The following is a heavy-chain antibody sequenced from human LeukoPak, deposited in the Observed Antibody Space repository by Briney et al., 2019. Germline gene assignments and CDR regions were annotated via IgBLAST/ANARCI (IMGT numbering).Heavy chain of an antibody. CDR2: IKQDGSEK. CDR1: GFTFSSYW. V-gene: IGHV3-7*01. CDR3: ARDSSGYPYPAFYY. Sequence: GGSLRLSCAASGFTFSSYWMSWVRQAPGKGLEWVANIKQDGSEKYYVDSVKGRFTISRDNAKNSLYLQMNSLRAEDTAVYYCARDSSGYPYPAFYYWGQGTLVTVSS. D-gene: IGHD3-22*01. J-gene: IGHJ4*02.